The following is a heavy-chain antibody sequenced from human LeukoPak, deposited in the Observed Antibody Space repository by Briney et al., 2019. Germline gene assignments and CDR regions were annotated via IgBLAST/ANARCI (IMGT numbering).Heavy chain of an antibody. CDR2: ISYSGST. V-gene: IGHV4-59*01. Sequence: KPSETLSLTCTVSGGSISSYYWSWIRQPPGKGLEWIGYISYSGSTNYNPSLESRVTMSVDTSKNQFSVRLSSVTAADTAVYYCARGSSSWPARFDHWGQGTLVTVSS. D-gene: IGHD6-13*01. CDR3: ARGSSSWPARFDH. CDR1: GGSISSYY. J-gene: IGHJ5*02.